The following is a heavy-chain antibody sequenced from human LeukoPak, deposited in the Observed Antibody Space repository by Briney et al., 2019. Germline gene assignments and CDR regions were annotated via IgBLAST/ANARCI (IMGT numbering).Heavy chain of an antibody. D-gene: IGHD5-12*01. Sequence: GASVKVSCKASGGTFSSYAISWVRQAPGQGLEWMGGIIPIFGTANYAQKFQGRVTITTDESTSTAYMELSSLRSEDTAVYYCASRLRDIVATIDTHGNFDYWGQGTLVTVSS. CDR1: GGTFSSYA. J-gene: IGHJ4*02. CDR3: ASRLRDIVATIDTHGNFDY. CDR2: IIPIFGTA. V-gene: IGHV1-69*05.